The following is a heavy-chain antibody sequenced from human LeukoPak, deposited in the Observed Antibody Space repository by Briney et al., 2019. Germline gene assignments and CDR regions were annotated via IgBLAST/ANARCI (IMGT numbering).Heavy chain of an antibody. D-gene: IGHD6-6*01. CDR1: GFAFSIYA. CDR3: AKEPSVAARGYFDY. J-gene: IGHJ4*02. Sequence: GGSLRLSRAVSGFAFSIYAMSWVPRAPAKGLEWGSAISGSGGSTYYADSVKGRFTISRDNSKNTLYLQMNSLRAEDTAVYYCAKEPSVAARGYFDYWGQGTLVTVSS. CDR2: ISGSGGST. V-gene: IGHV3-23*01.